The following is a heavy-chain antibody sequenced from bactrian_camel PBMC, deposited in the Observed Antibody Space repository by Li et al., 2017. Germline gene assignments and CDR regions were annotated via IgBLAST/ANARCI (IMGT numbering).Heavy chain of an antibody. Sequence: VQLVESGGGSVRSGGSLRLSCVASGYTYRSYCMGWFRQAPGKEREGVAAIDRDGATTYADSVKGRFTISQDNAKNTLYLQLNSLKTEDTAMYYCAKNWDFDYWGQGTQVTVS. J-gene: IGHJ4*01. CDR1: GYTYRSYC. D-gene: IGHD1*01. V-gene: IGHV3S42*01. CDR2: IDRDGAT. CDR3: AKNWDFDY.